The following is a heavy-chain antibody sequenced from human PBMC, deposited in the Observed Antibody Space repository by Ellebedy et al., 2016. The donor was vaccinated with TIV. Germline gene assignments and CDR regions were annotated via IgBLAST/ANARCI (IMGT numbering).Heavy chain of an antibody. CDR1: GGTFSSYA. J-gene: IGHJ4*02. Sequence: ASVKVSXXASGGTFSSYAISWVRQAPGQGLEWMGGINPNSGGTNYAQKFQGRVTMTRDTSISTAYMELSRLRSDDTAVYYCARDRGDCYPFRCWGQGTLVTVSS. D-gene: IGHD2-21*02. CDR2: INPNSGGT. CDR3: ARDRGDCYPFRC. V-gene: IGHV1-2*02.